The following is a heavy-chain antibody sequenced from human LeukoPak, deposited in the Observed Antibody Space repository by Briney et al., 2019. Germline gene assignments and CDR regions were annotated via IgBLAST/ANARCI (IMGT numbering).Heavy chain of an antibody. D-gene: IGHD3-10*01. CDR2: IKSKTDGGTT. CDR3: TTRKLVTMVRGVIIAAPSFDY. Sequence: PGGSLRLSCGASGFTSTNAWMSWVRQAPGKGLERVGRIKSKTDGGTTDYAAPVKGRFTISRDDSKNTLYLQMNSLKTEDTAVYYCTTRKLVTMVRGVIIAAPSFDYWGQGTLVTVSS. V-gene: IGHV3-15*01. J-gene: IGHJ4*02. CDR1: GFTSTNAW.